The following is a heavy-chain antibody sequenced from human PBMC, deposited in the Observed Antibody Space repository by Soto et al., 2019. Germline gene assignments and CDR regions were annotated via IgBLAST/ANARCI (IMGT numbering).Heavy chain of an antibody. V-gene: IGHV4-39*01. J-gene: IGHJ4*02. D-gene: IGHD5-18*01. Sequence: QLQLQESGPGLVKPSETLSLTCTVSGGSISSSSYFWGWIRQPPGKGLEWIGSIYYSGSTYYNPSLTSRVPISVGTSKSQFSLKLSSVTAADTAVYYCARHPGYGLSYFDYWGQGTLVTVSS. CDR1: GGSISSSSYF. CDR3: ARHPGYGLSYFDY. CDR2: IYYSGST.